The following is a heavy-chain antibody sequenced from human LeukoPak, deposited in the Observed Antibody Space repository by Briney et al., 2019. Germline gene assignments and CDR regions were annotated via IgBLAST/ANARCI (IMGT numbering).Heavy chain of an antibody. V-gene: IGHV3-21*01. Sequence: GGSLTLSCAASGFTFSSYSMIWVRQAPGKGLEWVSSISSSSSYIHYADSVKGRFTTSTDNAKNSLYLQMNSLRAEDTAVYYCARGLAAAGTASSWGQGTLVTASS. J-gene: IGHJ5*02. D-gene: IGHD6-13*01. CDR3: ARGLAAAGTASS. CDR2: ISSSSSYI. CDR1: GFTFSSYS.